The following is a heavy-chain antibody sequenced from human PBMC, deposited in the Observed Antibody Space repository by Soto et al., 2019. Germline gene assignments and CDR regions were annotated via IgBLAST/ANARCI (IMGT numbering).Heavy chain of an antibody. V-gene: IGHV3-23*01. J-gene: IGHJ4*02. Sequence: VQLLESGGGLVQPGGSLRLSCAASGFPFSHYAMSWVRQAPGKGLEWVSAISGSGNDASYADSVRGRFTISRDNSRDTLYLQMDNLRAEDTAIYYCTRGPRADSAGTGAHWGQGTPVTVSS. D-gene: IGHD6-13*01. CDR2: ISGSGNDA. CDR3: TRGPRADSAGTGAH. CDR1: GFPFSHYA.